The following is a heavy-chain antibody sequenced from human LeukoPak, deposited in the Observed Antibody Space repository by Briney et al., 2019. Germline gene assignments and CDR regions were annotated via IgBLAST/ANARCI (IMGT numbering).Heavy chain of an antibody. D-gene: IGHD2-21*02. J-gene: IGHJ5*02. CDR2: IYSNGNT. Sequence: SETLSLTCTVSGGSISSSGYYWNWIRQLPGKGLEWIGYIYSNGNTYYNPSLRSRVTMSVDTSQNQFSLKLGSVTAADTAVYFCATCGGDFGDWFDPWGQGTLVTVSS. V-gene: IGHV4-31*03. CDR1: GGSISSSGYY. CDR3: ATCGGDFGDWFDP.